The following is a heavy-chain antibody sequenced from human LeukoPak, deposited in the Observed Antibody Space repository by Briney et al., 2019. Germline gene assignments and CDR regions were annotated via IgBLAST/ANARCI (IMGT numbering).Heavy chain of an antibody. CDR3: ARGTYYAILTGFRTHRPFDY. J-gene: IGHJ4*02. CDR1: GYTFTSYG. CDR2: ISAYNGNT. Sequence: ASVKVSCKASGYTFTSYGISWVRQAPGQGLEWMGWISAYNGNTNYAQKLQGRVTMTTDTSTSTAYMELRNLRSDDTAVYYCARGTYYAILTGFRTHRPFDYWGQGTLVTVSS. V-gene: IGHV1-18*01. D-gene: IGHD3-9*01.